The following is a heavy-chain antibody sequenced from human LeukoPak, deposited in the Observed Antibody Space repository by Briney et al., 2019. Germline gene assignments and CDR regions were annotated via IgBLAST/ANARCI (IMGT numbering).Heavy chain of an antibody. Sequence: SVKVSCKASVGTFSSYAISSVRQAPGQGLEWMGGIIPIFGTANYAQKFQGRVTITADESTSTAYMELSSLRSEDTAVYYCAVARTEYCSGGSCYFLYGMDVWGKGTTVTVSS. D-gene: IGHD2-15*01. J-gene: IGHJ6*04. CDR2: IIPIFGTA. V-gene: IGHV1-69*13. CDR3: AVARTEYCSGGSCYFLYGMDV. CDR1: VGTFSSYA.